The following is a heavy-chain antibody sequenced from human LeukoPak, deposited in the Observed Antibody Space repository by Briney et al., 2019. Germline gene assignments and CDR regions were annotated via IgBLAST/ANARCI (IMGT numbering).Heavy chain of an antibody. D-gene: IGHD3-22*01. Sequence: ASVKVSCKASGGTFSSYAISWVRQAPGQRLEWMGWINVGNGNTKYSQKFLGRVTITSDTSASTAYMELSSLRSEDTAVYYCARDTEVVVITGFDYWGQGTLVTVSS. CDR1: GGTFSSYA. V-gene: IGHV1-3*01. J-gene: IGHJ4*02. CDR3: ARDTEVVVITGFDY. CDR2: INVGNGNT.